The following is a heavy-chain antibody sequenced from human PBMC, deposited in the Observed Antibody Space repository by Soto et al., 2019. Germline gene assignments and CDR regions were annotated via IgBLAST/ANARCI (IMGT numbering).Heavy chain of an antibody. D-gene: IGHD6-19*01. Sequence: GGSLRLSCAASGFTFSSYAMHWVRQAPGKGLEWVAVISYDGSNKYYADSVKGRFTISGDNSKNTLYLQMNSLRAEDTAVYYCAREGLAGLYYYYGMDVWGQGTTVTVSS. CDR3: AREGLAGLYYYYGMDV. CDR1: GFTFSSYA. V-gene: IGHV3-30-3*01. J-gene: IGHJ6*02. CDR2: ISYDGSNK.